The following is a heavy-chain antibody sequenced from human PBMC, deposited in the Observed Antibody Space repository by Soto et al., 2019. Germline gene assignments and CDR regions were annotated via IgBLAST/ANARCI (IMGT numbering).Heavy chain of an antibody. Sequence: QVQLVQSGAEVKKPGSSVKVSCKASGGTFSSYAISWVRQAPGQGLEWMGGIIPIFGTADYEQKFQGRVTITADESTSTAYMEMRSLRSDNTAIYYCERDRTPLVEEDGTGYFDYWGQGTLVPVFS. D-gene: IGHD3-10*01. J-gene: IGHJ4*02. V-gene: IGHV1-69*01. CDR3: ERDRTPLVEEDGTGYFDY. CDR1: GGTFSSYA. CDR2: IIPIFGTA.